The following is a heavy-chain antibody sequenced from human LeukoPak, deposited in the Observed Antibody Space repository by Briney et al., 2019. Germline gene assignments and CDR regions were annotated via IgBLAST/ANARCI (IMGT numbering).Heavy chain of an antibody. CDR3: ARDHYGGNSHYYYGMDV. CDR1: GSTFSSYS. Sequence: GGSLRLSCAASGSTFSSYSMNWVRQAPGKGLEWVAVIWYDGSNKYYADSVKGRFTISRDNSKNTLYLQMNSLRAEDTAVYYCARDHYGGNSHYYYGMDVWGQGTTVTVSS. V-gene: IGHV3-33*08. CDR2: IWYDGSNK. D-gene: IGHD4-23*01. J-gene: IGHJ6*02.